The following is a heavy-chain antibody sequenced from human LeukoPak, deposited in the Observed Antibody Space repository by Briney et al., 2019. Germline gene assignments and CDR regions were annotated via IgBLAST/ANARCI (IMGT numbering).Heavy chain of an antibody. CDR2: ISGSGGST. J-gene: IGHJ6*02. CDR3: AKAPMVRGAPTRHNYYGMDV. D-gene: IGHD3-10*01. CDR1: GFTFSSYA. Sequence: QPGGSLRLSCAASGFTFSSYAMSWVRQAPGKGLEWVSAISGSGGSTYYADSVKGRFTISRDNSKNTLYLQMNSLRAEDTAVYYCAKAPMVRGAPTRHNYYGMDVWGQGTTVTVSS. V-gene: IGHV3-23*01.